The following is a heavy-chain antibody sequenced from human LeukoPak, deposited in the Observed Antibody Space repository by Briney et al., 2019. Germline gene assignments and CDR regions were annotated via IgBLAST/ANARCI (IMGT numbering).Heavy chain of an antibody. CDR2: IYYSGST. D-gene: IGHD3-22*01. J-gene: IGHJ3*02. Sequence: PSETLSLTCTVSGGSISSYYWSWIRQPPGKGLEWIGYIYYSGSTNYNPSLKSRVTISVDTSKNQFSLKLSSVTAADTAVYYCARHCGGQSSGSRGDAFDIWGQGTMVTVSS. CDR1: GGSISSYY. CDR3: ARHCGGQSSGSRGDAFDI. V-gene: IGHV4-59*08.